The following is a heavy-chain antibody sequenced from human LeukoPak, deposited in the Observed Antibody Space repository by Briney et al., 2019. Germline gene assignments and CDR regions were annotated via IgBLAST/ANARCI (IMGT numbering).Heavy chain of an antibody. Sequence: PSETLSLTCTVSGGSISSGSYYWSWIRQPAGKGLEWIGRIYTSGSTNYNPSLKSRVTISVDTSKNQFSLKLSSVTAADTAVYYCARDLYSSGYLNWFDPWGQGTLVTVSS. CDR3: ARDLYSSGYLNWFDP. CDR1: GGSISSGSYY. CDR2: IYTSGST. D-gene: IGHD3-22*01. V-gene: IGHV4-61*02. J-gene: IGHJ5*02.